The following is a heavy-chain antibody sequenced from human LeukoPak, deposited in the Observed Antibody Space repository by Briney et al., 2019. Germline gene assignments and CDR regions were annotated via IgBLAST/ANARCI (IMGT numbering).Heavy chain of an antibody. J-gene: IGHJ4*02. V-gene: IGHV3-21*01. D-gene: IGHD6-13*01. CDR3: ARFSLAAAGTGGDY. Sequence: GGSLRLSCAASGFTFSSYSMNWVRQAPGKGLEWVSSISSSSSYIYYADSVKGRFTISRDNAKNSLYLQMNSLRAEDTAVYYCARFSLAAAGTGGDYWGQGTLVTVSP. CDR1: GFTFSSYS. CDR2: ISSSSSYI.